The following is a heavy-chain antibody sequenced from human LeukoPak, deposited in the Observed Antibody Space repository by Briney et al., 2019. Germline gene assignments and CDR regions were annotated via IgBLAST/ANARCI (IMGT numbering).Heavy chain of an antibody. Sequence: PSETLSLTCTVSGGSISSYYWSWIRQPAGKGLEWIGYIYYSGSTNYNPSLKSRVTISVDTSKNQFSLKLSSVTAADTAVYYCARVGIAAAGSEFDYWGQGTLVTVSS. V-gene: IGHV4-59*01. CDR1: GGSISSYY. D-gene: IGHD6-13*01. CDR2: IYYSGST. J-gene: IGHJ4*02. CDR3: ARVGIAAAGSEFDY.